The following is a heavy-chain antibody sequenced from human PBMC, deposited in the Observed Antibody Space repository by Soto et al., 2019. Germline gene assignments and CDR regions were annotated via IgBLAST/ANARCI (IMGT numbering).Heavy chain of an antibody. CDR2: IYYSGST. CDR1: GGSISSYY. V-gene: IGHV4-59*01. Sequence: QVQLQESGPGLVKPSETLSLTCTVSGGSISSYYWSWIRQPPGKGLEWIGYIYYSGSTNYNPSLQSRVTISVDTSKNHFSLKLSSVTAADTAVYYCARDLVAAAGIRYFDYWGQGTLVTVSS. D-gene: IGHD6-13*01. J-gene: IGHJ4*02. CDR3: ARDLVAAAGIRYFDY.